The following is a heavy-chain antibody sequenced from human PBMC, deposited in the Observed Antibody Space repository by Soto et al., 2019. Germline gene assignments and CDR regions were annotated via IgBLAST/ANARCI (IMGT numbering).Heavy chain of an antibody. V-gene: IGHV3-23*01. CDR1: GFTFSSYA. Sequence: GGSLRLSCAASGFTFSSYAMSWVRQAPGKGLEWVSGISGSGGRTYYADSVKGRFTISRDNSNNTLSLQMHILRVEDTAVYFCAKGGYYSLFDIWGQGTMVTVSS. CDR3: AKGGYYSLFDI. J-gene: IGHJ3*02. D-gene: IGHD3-16*01. CDR2: ISGSGGRT.